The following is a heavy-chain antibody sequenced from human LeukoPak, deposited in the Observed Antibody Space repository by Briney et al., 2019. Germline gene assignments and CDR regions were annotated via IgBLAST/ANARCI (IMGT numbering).Heavy chain of an antibody. V-gene: IGHV1-46*01. CDR2: INPSGGST. J-gene: IGHJ2*01. Sequence: ASVKVSCTASGYTFTSYYMHWVRQAPGQGLEWMGIINPSGGSTSYAQKFQGRVTMTRDTSTSTVYMELSSLRSEDTAVYYCARSITMIVVVTPSGYFDLWGRGTLVTVSS. CDR3: ARSITMIVVVTPSGYFDL. D-gene: IGHD3-22*01. CDR1: GYTFTSYY.